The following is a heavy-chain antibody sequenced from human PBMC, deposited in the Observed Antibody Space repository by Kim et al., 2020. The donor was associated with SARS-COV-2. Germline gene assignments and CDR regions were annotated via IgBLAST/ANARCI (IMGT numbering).Heavy chain of an antibody. Sequence: GGSLRLSCAASGFTFNNYAMSWVRQAPGKGLEWVSVIYSGGSSTYYEDSVRGRFAISRDNSKNTVYLQMNSLRAEDTAVYYCARGRDQYGSGSYYTFFDFWGQGTLVTVSS. V-gene: IGHV3-23*03. CDR1: GFTFNNYA. J-gene: IGHJ4*02. CDR2: IYSGGSST. CDR3: ARGRDQYGSGSYYTFFDF. D-gene: IGHD3-10*01.